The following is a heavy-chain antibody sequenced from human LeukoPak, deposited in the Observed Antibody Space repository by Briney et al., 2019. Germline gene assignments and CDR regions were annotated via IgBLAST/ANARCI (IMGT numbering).Heavy chain of an antibody. Sequence: SETLSLTCTVSGGSISSYYWNWIRQPPGKGLEWITYISNSGTTNYNPSLKSRVTISVDTSKNQFSLKLSSVTAADTAVYYCARAQNKWELHPTDAFDIWGQGTMVTVSS. CDR3: ARAQNKWELHPTDAFDI. CDR1: GGSISSYY. CDR2: ISNSGTT. D-gene: IGHD1-26*01. V-gene: IGHV4-59*12. J-gene: IGHJ3*02.